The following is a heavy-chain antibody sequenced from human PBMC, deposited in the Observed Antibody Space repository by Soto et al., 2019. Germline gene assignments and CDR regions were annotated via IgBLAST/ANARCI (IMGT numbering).Heavy chain of an antibody. CDR1: GFTFSDYA. D-gene: IGHD6-19*01. Sequence: VQLVESGGGMVQPGRSLRLSCAASGFTFSDYAMHWVRQAPGKGLEWVAVVSHDGRNTHYADSEKGRFTISRDSSKNTVSLEMTSLRAEDTAVYSCPKGGRQWLVTSDFNYCGQGALVTVSS. J-gene: IGHJ4*02. CDR3: PKGGRQWLVTSDFNY. CDR2: VSHDGRNT. V-gene: IGHV3-30*18.